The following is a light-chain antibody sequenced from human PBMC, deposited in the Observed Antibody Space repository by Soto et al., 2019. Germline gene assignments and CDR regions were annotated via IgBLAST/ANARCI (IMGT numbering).Light chain of an antibody. V-gene: IGKV3-11*01. CDR1: QSVSDY. CDR2: DSF. CDR3: QQRSNWPLT. J-gene: IGKJ3*01. Sequence: EIVLTQSPATLSLSAGERATLSCRTSQSVSDYLAWYQQKPGQAPRLLIYDSFKRPAGVPARFSGSGSGTDFTLTSSSLEPEDFAVYYCQQRSNWPLTFGPGTKVDVK.